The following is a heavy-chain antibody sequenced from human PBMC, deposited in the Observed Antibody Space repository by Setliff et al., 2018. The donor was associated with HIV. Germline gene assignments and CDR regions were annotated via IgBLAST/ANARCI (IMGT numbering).Heavy chain of an antibody. D-gene: IGHD6-13*01. V-gene: IGHV3-23*01. CDR1: GFIFSSYA. Sequence: PGESLKISCAASGFIFSSYAMTWVRQAPGKGLEWASTIRGSGSGDTTHYADFVKGRFTISRDNSKNTVYLQMNSLRAEDMAIYYCAREDSSWYGSLDYWGQGTPVTVSS. CDR3: AREDSSWYGSLDY. CDR2: IRGSGSGDTT. J-gene: IGHJ4*02.